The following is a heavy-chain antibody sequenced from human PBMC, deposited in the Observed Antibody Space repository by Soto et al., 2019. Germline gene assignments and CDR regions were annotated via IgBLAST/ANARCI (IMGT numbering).Heavy chain of an antibody. D-gene: IGHD3-10*01. V-gene: IGHV3-23*04. Sequence: EVQLVESGGGLVKPGGSLRLSCAASGFTFSNAWMSWVRQAPGKGLEWVSAISGSGGSTFYADSVKGRFTISRDNSINTLYLQMNSLRTEDTAVYYCAHPRGFGVFDAYDIWGQGTMVTVSS. J-gene: IGHJ3*02. CDR1: GFTFSNAW. CDR3: AHPRGFGVFDAYDI. CDR2: ISGSGGST.